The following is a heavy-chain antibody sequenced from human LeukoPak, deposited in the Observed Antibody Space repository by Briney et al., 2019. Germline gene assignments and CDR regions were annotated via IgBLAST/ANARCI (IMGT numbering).Heavy chain of an antibody. CDR1: GFTFSSYG. D-gene: IGHD5-12*01. CDR3: AKRYSGYGDNNYYGMDV. J-gene: IGHJ6*02. CDR2: ISIDGSKT. V-gene: IGHV3-30*02. Sequence: GGSLRLSCAASGFTFSSYGMHWVRQAPGKGLEWVALISIDGSKTNYADSVKGRFSISRDNSKNTVYLQMNNLRADDTAVYYCAKRYSGYGDNNYYGMDVWGQGTTVTVSS.